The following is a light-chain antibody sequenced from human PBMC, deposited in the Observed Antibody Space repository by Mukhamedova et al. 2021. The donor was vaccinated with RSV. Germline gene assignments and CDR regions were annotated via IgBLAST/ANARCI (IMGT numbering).Light chain of an antibody. V-gene: IGKV1-12*01. CDR2: SAS. J-gene: IGKJ3*01. Sequence: WYQRRVHGTAPRLLIYSASSLQSGVPSRFSGSGSGTDFTLTISSLQPEDFATYFCQQATSFPPFTFGPGTTVDIK. CDR3: QQATSFPPFT.